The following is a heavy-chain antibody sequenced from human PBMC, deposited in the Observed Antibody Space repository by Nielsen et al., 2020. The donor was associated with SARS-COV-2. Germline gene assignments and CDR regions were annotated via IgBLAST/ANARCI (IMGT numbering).Heavy chain of an antibody. CDR1: GYTFPSYY. Sequence: SVNVSCKASGYTFPSYYMHWVRQAPGQGLEWMGIINPSGGSTSYAQKFQGRVTMTRDTSTSTVYMELSSLRSEDTAVYYCASSIAAAGSGLYYYYYGMDVWGQGTTVTVSS. CDR3: ASSIAAAGSGLYYYYYGMDV. D-gene: IGHD6-13*01. J-gene: IGHJ6*02. V-gene: IGHV1-46*01. CDR2: INPSGGST.